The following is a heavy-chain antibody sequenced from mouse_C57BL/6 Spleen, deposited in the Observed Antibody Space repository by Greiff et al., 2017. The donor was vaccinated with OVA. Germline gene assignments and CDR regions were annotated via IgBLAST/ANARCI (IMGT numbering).Heavy chain of an antibody. CDR3: ARSAYYGYEHAMDY. CDR1: GYAFSSSW. CDR2: IYPGDGDT. V-gene: IGHV1-82*01. Sequence: QVQLQQSGPELVKPGASVKISCKASGYAFSSSWMNWVKQRPGKGLEWIGRIYPGDGDTNYNGKFKGKATLTADKSSSTAYMQLSSLTSEDSAVYFCARSAYYGYEHAMDYWGQGTSVTVSS. J-gene: IGHJ4*01. D-gene: IGHD2-9*01.